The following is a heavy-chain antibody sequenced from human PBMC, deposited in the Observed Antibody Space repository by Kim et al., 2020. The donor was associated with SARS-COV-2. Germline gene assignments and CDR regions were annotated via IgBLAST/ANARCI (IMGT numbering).Heavy chain of an antibody. J-gene: IGHJ4*02. Sequence: STYYNPSLKSRVTISVDTSKNQFSLKLSSVTAADTAVYYCVLWFGESLDYWGQGTLVTVSS. CDR2: ST. CDR3: VLWFGESLDY. V-gene: IGHV4-39*01. D-gene: IGHD3-10*01.